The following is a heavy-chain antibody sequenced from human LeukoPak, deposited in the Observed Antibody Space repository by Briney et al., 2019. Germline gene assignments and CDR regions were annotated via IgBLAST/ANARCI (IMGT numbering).Heavy chain of an antibody. D-gene: IGHD6-6*01. CDR2: IYYSGST. J-gene: IGHJ5*02. CDR3: ARDLSIAGFDP. V-gene: IGHV4-39*07. CDR1: GGSISSSSYY. Sequence: SETLSLTCTVSGGSISSSSYYWGWIRQPPGKGLEWIGGIYYSGSTYYNPSLKSRVTVSVDTSKNQFSLKLSSVTAADTAVYYCARDLSIAGFDPWGQGTLVTVSS.